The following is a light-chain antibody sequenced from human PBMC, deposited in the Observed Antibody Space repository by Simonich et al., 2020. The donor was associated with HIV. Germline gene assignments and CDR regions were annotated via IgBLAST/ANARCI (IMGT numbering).Light chain of an antibody. CDR3: QKANTFPRT. J-gene: IGKJ1*01. Sequence: DIQMTQSPSSLSASVGHRVTITCPASLSISRYLNGYQQKPGEAPKLLIYAASSLPSGVPSRFSGRGSGTDFTLAISSLQPEDFATYYCQKANTFPRTFGQGTKVEIK. CDR1: LSISRY. CDR2: AAS. V-gene: IGKV1-39*01.